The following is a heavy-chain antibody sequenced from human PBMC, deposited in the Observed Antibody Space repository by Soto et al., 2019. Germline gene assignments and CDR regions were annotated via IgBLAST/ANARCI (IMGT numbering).Heavy chain of an antibody. J-gene: IGHJ4*02. V-gene: IGHV3-33*01. D-gene: IGHD1-26*01. CDR1: GFTFSGLG. CDR2: IRYDGSNI. CDR3: ARDGVGHTTFFGYFDY. Sequence: QVQLVESGGGVVQPGRSLRLSCAASGFTFSGLGMHWVRQAPGKGLECVAVIRYDGSNIYYADAVKGRFTISRDNSKDRLYLQMNSLRADDTAVYYCARDGVGHTTFFGYFDYWGQGTLVTVSS.